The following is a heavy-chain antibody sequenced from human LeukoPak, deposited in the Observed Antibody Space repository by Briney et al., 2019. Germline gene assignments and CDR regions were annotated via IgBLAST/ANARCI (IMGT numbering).Heavy chain of an antibody. CDR3: HPIDY. Sequence: SETLSLTCTVSGGSISSGSYYWSWIRQPAGKGLEWIGRIYTSGSTNYNPSLKSRVTISVDTSKNQFSLKLSSVTAADTAVYYCHPIDYWGQGTLVTVSS. CDR1: GGSISSGSYY. CDR2: IYTSGST. J-gene: IGHJ4*02. V-gene: IGHV4-61*02.